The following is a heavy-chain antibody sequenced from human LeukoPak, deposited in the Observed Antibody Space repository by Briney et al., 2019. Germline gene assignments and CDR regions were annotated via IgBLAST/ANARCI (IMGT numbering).Heavy chain of an antibody. CDR1: GFTFSSYG. CDR3: ANPGSYCIGGSCFDY. V-gene: IGHV3-74*01. CDR2: INSDGSST. J-gene: IGHJ4*02. Sequence: GRSLRLSCAASGFTFSSYGMYWVRPAPGKGLVWVSRINSDGSSTNYADSVKGRFTISRDNAKNTLYLQMNSLRAEDTAVYYCANPGSYCIGGSCFDYWGQGTLVTVSS. D-gene: IGHD2-15*01.